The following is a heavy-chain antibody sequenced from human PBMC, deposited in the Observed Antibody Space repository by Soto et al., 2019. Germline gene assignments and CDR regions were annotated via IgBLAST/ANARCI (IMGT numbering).Heavy chain of an antibody. Sequence: APVKVSCKASGYTLIDYYIHCARQAPGQGLEWMGCINPHSGDTNSPPKFQARVTMTRDTSNSTAYMELKRLYSNDTAVYHCARSGYPGSYHPPAFWGQGTLVTVSS. J-gene: IGHJ4*02. D-gene: IGHD1-26*01. CDR2: INPHSGDT. CDR1: GYTLIDYY. V-gene: IGHV1-2*02. CDR3: ARSGYPGSYHPPAF.